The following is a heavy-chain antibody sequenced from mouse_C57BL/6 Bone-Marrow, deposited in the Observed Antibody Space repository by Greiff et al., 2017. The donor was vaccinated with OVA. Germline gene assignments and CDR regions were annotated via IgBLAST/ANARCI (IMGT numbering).Heavy chain of an antibody. CDR1: GYTFTSYW. D-gene: IGHD2-5*01. CDR2: IHPNSGST. Sequence: VKLQQPGAELVKPGASVKLSCKASGYTFTSYWMHWVKQRPGQGLEWIGMIHPNSGSTNYNEKFKSKATLTVDKSSSTAYMQLSSLTSEDSAVYYCARGCYSNYVPYYFDYWGQGTTLTVSS. CDR3: ARGCYSNYVPYYFDY. V-gene: IGHV1-64*01. J-gene: IGHJ2*01.